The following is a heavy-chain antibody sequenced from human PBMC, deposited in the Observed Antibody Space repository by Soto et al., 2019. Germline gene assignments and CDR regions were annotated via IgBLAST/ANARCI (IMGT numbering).Heavy chain of an antibody. D-gene: IGHD5-12*01. CDR2: MNPNSGNT. CDR1: GYTFTSYD. CDR3: ARRRVGWLRFYWFDP. J-gene: IGHJ5*02. Sequence: ASVKVSCKASGYTFTSYDINWVRQATGQGLEWMGWMNPNSGNTGYAQKFQGRVTMTRNNSISTVYMELSSLRSEDTAVYYCARRRVGWLRFYWFDPWGQGTLVTVSS. V-gene: IGHV1-8*01.